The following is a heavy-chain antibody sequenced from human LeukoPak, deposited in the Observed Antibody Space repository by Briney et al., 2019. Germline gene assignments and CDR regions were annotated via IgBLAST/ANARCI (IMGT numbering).Heavy chain of an antibody. CDR1: GYTFTSYD. CDR2: MNPNSGNT. Sequence: GASMKVSCKASGYTFTSYDINWVRQATGQGLEWMGWMNPNSGNTGYAQKFQGRVTMTRSTSISTAYMELSSLRSEDTAVYYCARGREDYYDSSGHGIIDYWGQGTLVTVSS. J-gene: IGHJ4*02. CDR3: ARGREDYYDSSGHGIIDY. V-gene: IGHV1-8*01. D-gene: IGHD3-22*01.